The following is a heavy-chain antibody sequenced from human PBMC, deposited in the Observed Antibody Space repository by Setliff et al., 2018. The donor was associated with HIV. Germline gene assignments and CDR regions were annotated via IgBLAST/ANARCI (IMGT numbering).Heavy chain of an antibody. CDR3: ARRASKASLDY. V-gene: IGHV5-51*01. CDR2: IYPGDSDT. Sequence: GESLKISCKGSGYSFTSYWIGWVRQMPGKGLEWMGIIYPGDSDTRYSTSFQGRVTIPADKSINTAYLQWSSLQASDTAMYYCARRASKASLDYWGQGTLVTVSS. CDR1: GYSFTSYW. J-gene: IGHJ4*02.